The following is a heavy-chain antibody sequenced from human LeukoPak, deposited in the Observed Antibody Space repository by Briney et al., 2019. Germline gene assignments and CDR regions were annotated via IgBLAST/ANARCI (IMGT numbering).Heavy chain of an antibody. J-gene: IGHJ3*02. D-gene: IGHD6-13*01. CDR2: VNSDGSST. CDR1: GFTFSGYW. CDR3: ANGYSSTWYNAFDI. Sequence: GGSLRLSCAASGFTFSGYWMHWVRQAPGKGLVWVSRVNSDGSSTSYADSVKGRFTISRDNAKNTLYLQMNSLRAEDTAVYYCANGYSSTWYNAFDIWGQGTMVTVSS. V-gene: IGHV3-74*01.